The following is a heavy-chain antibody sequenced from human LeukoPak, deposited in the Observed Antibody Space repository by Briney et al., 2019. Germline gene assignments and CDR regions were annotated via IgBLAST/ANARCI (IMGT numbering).Heavy chain of an antibody. CDR2: ISSSSSTI. CDR3: ARDGNRDGDMDV. Sequence: GGSLRLSCAASGFTFISYNMNWVRQAPGKGLEWVSYISSSSSTIYYADSVKGRFTVSRDSAKSSLYLQMNSLRAEDTAVYYCARDGNRDGDMDVWGKGTTATVSS. CDR1: GFTFISYN. V-gene: IGHV3-48*01. D-gene: IGHD1-1*01. J-gene: IGHJ6*03.